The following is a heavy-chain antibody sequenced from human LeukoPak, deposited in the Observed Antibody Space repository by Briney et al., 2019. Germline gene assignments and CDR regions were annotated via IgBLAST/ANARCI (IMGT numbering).Heavy chain of an antibody. Sequence: PSETLSLTCTVSGGSVSSYYWSWIRQPPGKGLEWIGYIYYSGSTNYNPSLKSRVTISVDTSKNQFSLKLSSVTAADTAVYYCAREQLGANFDHWGQGTLVTVSS. CDR3: AREQLGANFDH. D-gene: IGHD6-6*01. J-gene: IGHJ4*02. CDR2: IYYSGST. V-gene: IGHV4-59*02. CDR1: GGSVSSYY.